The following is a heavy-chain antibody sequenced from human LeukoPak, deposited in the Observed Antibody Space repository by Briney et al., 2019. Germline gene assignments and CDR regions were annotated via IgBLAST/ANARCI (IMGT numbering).Heavy chain of an antibody. D-gene: IGHD2-2*03. V-gene: IGHV3-33*01. CDR3: ARDWIDRSLDY. J-gene: IGHJ4*02. Sequence: GGSLRLSCAASGFTFSSYGMHWVRQAPGKGLEWVAVIWYDGSNKYYADSVKGRFTISRDNSKNTLYLQMHSLRDEDTAVYYCARDWIDRSLDYWGQGTLVTVSS. CDR1: GFTFSSYG. CDR2: IWYDGSNK.